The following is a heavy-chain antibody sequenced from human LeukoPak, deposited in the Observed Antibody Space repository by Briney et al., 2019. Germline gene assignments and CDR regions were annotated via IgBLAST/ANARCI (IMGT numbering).Heavy chain of an antibody. CDR2: ISGSGVST. J-gene: IGHJ4*02. D-gene: IGHD6-19*01. V-gene: IGHV3-23*01. CDR3: AKPGSSGWYSDF. CDR1: GFTFSSYS. Sequence: GGSLRLSCAASGFTFSSYSMNWVRQAPGKGLEWVSGISGSGVSTYYADSVKGRFTISRDNSKNTLYLQMNSLRAEDTAVYYCAKPGSSGWYSDFWGQGTLVTVSS.